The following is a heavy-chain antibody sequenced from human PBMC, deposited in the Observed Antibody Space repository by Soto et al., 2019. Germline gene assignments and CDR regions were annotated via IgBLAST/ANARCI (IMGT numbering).Heavy chain of an antibody. D-gene: IGHD5-12*01. J-gene: IGHJ4*02. CDR2: LSGGDDNT. CDR3: ATLEMATISRFDH. V-gene: IGHV3-23*01. CDR1: GFTFSHFA. Sequence: SLRLSCAASGFTFSHFAMSWVRQAPGKGLEWVSTLSGGDDNTYYADSVKDRFTISRDNSKNTLHLQLNSLRPEDTAVYYCATLEMATISRFDHWGQGTLVTVSS.